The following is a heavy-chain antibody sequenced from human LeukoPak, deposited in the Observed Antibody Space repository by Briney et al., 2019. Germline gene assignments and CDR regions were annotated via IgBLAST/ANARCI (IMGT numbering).Heavy chain of an antibody. Sequence: SETLSLTCTVSGGSISSSSYYWGWIRQPPGKGLEWIGSIYYSGSTYYNPSLKSRVTISADTSKNQFSLKLSSVTAADTAVYYCARDRIAYGGNSDYFDYWGQGTLVTVSS. J-gene: IGHJ4*02. D-gene: IGHD4-23*01. V-gene: IGHV4-39*07. CDR2: IYYSGST. CDR1: GGSISSSSYY. CDR3: ARDRIAYGGNSDYFDY.